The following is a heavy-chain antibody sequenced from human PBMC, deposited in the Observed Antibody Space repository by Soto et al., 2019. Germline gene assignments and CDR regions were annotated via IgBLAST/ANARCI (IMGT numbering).Heavy chain of an antibody. V-gene: IGHV5-51*01. CDR1: GYSFTSYW. Sequence: PGESRKISCKGSGYSFTSYWIGWVRQMPGKGLEWMGIIYPGDSDTRYSPSFQGQVTISADKSISTAYLQWSSLKASDTAMYYCAGHAKGSSWPYYYYNGMDAWGQGTRVTVAS. J-gene: IGHJ6*02. CDR2: IYPGDSDT. D-gene: IGHD6-13*01. CDR3: AGHAKGSSWPYYYYNGMDA.